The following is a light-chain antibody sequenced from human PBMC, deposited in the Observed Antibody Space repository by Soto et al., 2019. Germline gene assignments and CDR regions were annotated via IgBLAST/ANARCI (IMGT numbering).Light chain of an antibody. J-gene: IGKJ4*01. CDR1: QSISSW. CDR3: QQYKNYPRT. Sequence: DIQMTQSPSTLSASVGDRVTLTCRASQSISSWLAWYQQKPGKAPKLLIYAASSLQSGVPSKFSGSGSGTDFTLTISSLQPEDFATYYCQQYKNYPRTFGGGTKVDIK. V-gene: IGKV1-5*01. CDR2: AAS.